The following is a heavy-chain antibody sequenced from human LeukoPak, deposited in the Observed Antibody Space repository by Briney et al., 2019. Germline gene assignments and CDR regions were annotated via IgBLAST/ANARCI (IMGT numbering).Heavy chain of an antibody. D-gene: IGHD3-10*01. Sequence: PGGSLRLSCAASGFTFSSYSMNWVRQAPGKGLEWVSSITSGSSYIYYADSVKGRFTISRDNAKNSLYLQMNSLRAEDTAVYYCARDQERDYYGSGSTLAPAFDIWGQWTMVTVSS. V-gene: IGHV3-21*01. CDR2: ITSGSSYI. J-gene: IGHJ3*02. CDR3: ARDQERDYYGSGSTLAPAFDI. CDR1: GFTFSSYS.